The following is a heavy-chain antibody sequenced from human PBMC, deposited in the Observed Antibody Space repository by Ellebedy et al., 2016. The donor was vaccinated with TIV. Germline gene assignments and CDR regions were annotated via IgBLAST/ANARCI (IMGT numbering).Heavy chain of an antibody. D-gene: IGHD4-17*01. Sequence: PGGSLRLSCKGSGYSFTSYWISWVRKMPGKGLEWMGRIDPSDSYTNYSPSFHGNVTISADKSISTAYLQWSSLKASATAMYYCASAGDYVGGFDYWGQGTLVTVSS. J-gene: IGHJ4*02. CDR1: GYSFTSYW. CDR2: IDPSDSYT. V-gene: IGHV5-10-1*01. CDR3: ASAGDYVGGFDY.